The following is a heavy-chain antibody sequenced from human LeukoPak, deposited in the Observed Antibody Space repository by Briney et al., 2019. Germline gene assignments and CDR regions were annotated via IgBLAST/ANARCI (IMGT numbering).Heavy chain of an antibody. CDR2: INWNGGST. CDR1: GFTFDDYG. D-gene: IGHD6-13*01. CDR3: ARGGVSSSWYSDAFDI. J-gene: IGHJ3*02. V-gene: IGHV3-20*04. Sequence: GGSLGLSCAASGFTFDDYGMSWVRQAPGKGLEWVSGINWNGGSTGYADSVKGRFTISRDNAKNSLYLQMNSLRAEDTALYYCARGGVSSSWYSDAFDIWGQGTMVTVSS.